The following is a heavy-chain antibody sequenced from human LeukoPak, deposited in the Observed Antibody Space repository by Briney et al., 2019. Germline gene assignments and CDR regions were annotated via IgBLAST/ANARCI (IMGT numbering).Heavy chain of an antibody. J-gene: IGHJ6*02. D-gene: IGHD2-2*01. CDR1: GFTFSSYS. CDR2: ISSSSSYI. V-gene: IGHV3-21*01. CDR3: ARVGTSYYGMDV. Sequence: GGSLRLSCAASGFTFSSYSMNWVRQAPGKGLEWVSSISSSSSYIYYADSVKGRFTISRDNAKNSLYLQVNSLRAEDTAVYYCARVGTSYYGMDVWGQGTTVTVSS.